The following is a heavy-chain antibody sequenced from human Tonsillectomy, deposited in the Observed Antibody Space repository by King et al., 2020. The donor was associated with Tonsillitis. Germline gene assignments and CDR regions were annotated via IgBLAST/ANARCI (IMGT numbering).Heavy chain of an antibody. J-gene: IGHJ4*02. CDR1: GFTFSSYG. CDR2: LSSYSMTI. CDR3: AREPMVATMDESDFDY. Sequence: QLVQSGGGLVQPGGSLRLSCVASGFTFSSYGMNWVRQAPGKGLEWLSYLSSYSMTIYADSVKGRFTISRDDARNSLYLQMSSLRAEDTAVYYCAREPMVATMDESDFDYWGQGTLVTVSS. D-gene: IGHD5-12*01. V-gene: IGHV3-48*01.